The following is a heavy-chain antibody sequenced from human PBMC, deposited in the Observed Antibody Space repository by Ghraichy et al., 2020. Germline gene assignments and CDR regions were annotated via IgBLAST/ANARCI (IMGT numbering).Heavy chain of an antibody. CDR1: GFTVSSKY. D-gene: IGHD1-26*01. V-gene: IGHV3-53*01. Sequence: GSLRLSCAASGFTVSSKYMTWVRQAPGKGLEWVSLIYSGGSTNYADSVKGRFTISRDNSKNTLYLQMNSLRAEDTAVYYCARDVSGNYYVAYYAMDVWGQGTTVTVSS. CDR2: IYSGGST. J-gene: IGHJ6*02. CDR3: ARDVSGNYYVAYYAMDV.